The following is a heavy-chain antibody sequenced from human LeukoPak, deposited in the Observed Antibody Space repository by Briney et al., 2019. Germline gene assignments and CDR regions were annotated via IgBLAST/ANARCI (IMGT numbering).Heavy chain of an antibody. V-gene: IGHV4-59*02. CDR3: ARGVIAAGGNDFDY. Sequence: PSETLSLTCTVSYDSVSNYYWSWIRQTPEKGLEWIGYMSNSGGSDYGPSLKSRVAMSVDMSKNQFSLRMSYVPAADTGVYYCARGVIAAGGNDFDYWGQGTLVTVSS. CDR2: MSNSGGS. D-gene: IGHD6-13*01. CDR1: YDSVSNYY. J-gene: IGHJ4*02.